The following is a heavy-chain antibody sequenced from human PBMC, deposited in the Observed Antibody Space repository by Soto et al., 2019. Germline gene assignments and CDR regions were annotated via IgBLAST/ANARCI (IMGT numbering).Heavy chain of an antibody. D-gene: IGHD2-15*01. Sequence: SETLSLTCTVSGGSISSGDNYWTWVRQYPGKGLEWIGCIYFTGSTYYNPSLKSRVTLSVDTSKSQFSLNLSAVTAADTAVYYCARDLRRFCTSGSCLRNYFFYMDVWGKGTTVTVSS. CDR1: GGSISSGDNY. J-gene: IGHJ6*03. CDR3: ARDLRRFCTSGSCLRNYFFYMDV. V-gene: IGHV4-31*03. CDR2: IYFTGST.